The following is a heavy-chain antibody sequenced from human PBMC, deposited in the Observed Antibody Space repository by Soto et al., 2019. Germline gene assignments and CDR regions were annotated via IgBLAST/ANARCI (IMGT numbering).Heavy chain of an antibody. CDR3: ARGGGVAGAFDI. V-gene: IGHV3-33*01. D-gene: IGHD3-16*01. CDR2: IWSDGSKK. Sequence: QVQLVESGGGVVQPGRSLTLSCATSGYIFDHYAMHWVRQAPGRGLEWVAVIWSDGSKKYYADSVRGRFTISRDISRDTLFLQMNSLRAEDTSTYYCARGGGVAGAFDIWGQGTMVTVSS. CDR1: GYIFDHYA. J-gene: IGHJ3*02.